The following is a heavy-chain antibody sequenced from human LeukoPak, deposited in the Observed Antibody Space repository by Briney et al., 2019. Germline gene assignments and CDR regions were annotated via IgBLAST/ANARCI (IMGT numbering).Heavy chain of an antibody. Sequence: GASVKVSCKASGGTFSSYAISWVRQAPGQGLEWMGGIIPIFGTANYAQKFQGRVTITTDESTSTAYMELSSLRSEDTAVYYCATGAAAEGWFDPWGQGTLVTVSS. CDR3: ATGAAAEGWFDP. CDR2: IIPIFGTA. J-gene: IGHJ5*02. V-gene: IGHV1-69*05. D-gene: IGHD6-13*01. CDR1: GGTFSSYA.